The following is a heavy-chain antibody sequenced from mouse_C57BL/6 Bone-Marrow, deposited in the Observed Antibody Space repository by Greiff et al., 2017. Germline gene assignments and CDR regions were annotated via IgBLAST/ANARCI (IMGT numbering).Heavy chain of an antibody. Sequence: QVQLQQSGAELARPGASVKLSCKASGYTFTSYGISWVKQRTGQGLEWIGEIYPRSGNTYYNEKFKGKATLTADKSSSTAYMELRSLTSEDSAVYVCASSYYSNYPWFAYWGQGTLVTVSA. D-gene: IGHD2-5*01. CDR2: IYPRSGNT. J-gene: IGHJ3*01. CDR1: GYTFTSYG. V-gene: IGHV1-81*01. CDR3: ASSYYSNYPWFAY.